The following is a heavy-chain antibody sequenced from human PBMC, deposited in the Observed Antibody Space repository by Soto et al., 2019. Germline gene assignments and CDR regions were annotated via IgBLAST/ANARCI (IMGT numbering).Heavy chain of an antibody. CDR3: ARDGSGTFSPFDP. CDR2: IYSGGST. V-gene: IGHV3-53*01. CDR1: GFTVSSNY. Sequence: EVQLVAFGGGLIQPGGSLRLSCAASGFTVSSNYMSWVRQAPGKGLEWVSVIYSGGSTYYADSVKGRFTISRDNSKNTLYLQMNNLRAEDTALYYCARDGSGTFSPFDPWGQGTLVTVSA. D-gene: IGHD1-26*01. J-gene: IGHJ5*02.